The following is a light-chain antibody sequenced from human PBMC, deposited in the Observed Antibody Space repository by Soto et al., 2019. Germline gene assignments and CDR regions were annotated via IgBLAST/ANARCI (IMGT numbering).Light chain of an antibody. Sequence: DIVMTQSPDSLAVSLGDRATINCKSSQSVFASHNNKNFLAWYQQRPGQPPKLLIYWASTREVGVPDRFSGSGSGIDFTLTISGLQAEDVAVYYCHQYHSAPPAFGQGTKVEIK. CDR1: QSVFASHNNKNF. V-gene: IGKV4-1*01. CDR3: HQYHSAPPA. J-gene: IGKJ1*01. CDR2: WAS.